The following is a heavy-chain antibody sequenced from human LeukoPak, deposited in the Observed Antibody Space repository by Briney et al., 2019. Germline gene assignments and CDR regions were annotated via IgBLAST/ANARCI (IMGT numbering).Heavy chain of an antibody. J-gene: IGHJ4*02. CDR3: ARVRLNHFDY. CDR2: ISSGSSDK. Sequence: GGSLRLSCAASGFTFSNYNMHWVRQAPGKGLEGVSSISSGSSDKYYTDSVKGRFTISRDNAKNSMYLQMNSLRAEDTAVYYCARVRLNHFDYWGQGTLFTVSS. V-gene: IGHV3-21*01. CDR1: GFTFSNYN. D-gene: IGHD1-14*01.